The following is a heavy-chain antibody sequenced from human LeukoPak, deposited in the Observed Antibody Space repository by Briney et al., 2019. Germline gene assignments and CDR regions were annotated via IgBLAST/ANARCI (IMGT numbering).Heavy chain of an antibody. CDR3: ARDPVLGAPDYLDY. CDR2: TSADESIK. Sequence: PGRSLRLSCTVSGFPFTDYVIHWVRQAPGKGLEGVAVTSADESIKIYNDSVRGRFTISRDNSKNIQYLQMNSVRVEDTAVYYCARDPVLGAPDYLDYWGRGTLVTVSS. J-gene: IGHJ4*02. CDR1: GFPFTDYV. V-gene: IGHV3-30-3*01. D-gene: IGHD1-26*01.